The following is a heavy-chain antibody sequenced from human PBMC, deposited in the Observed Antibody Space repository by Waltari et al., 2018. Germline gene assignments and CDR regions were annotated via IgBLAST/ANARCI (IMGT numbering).Heavy chain of an antibody. D-gene: IGHD6-25*01. Sequence: QVQLRESGPGLVRSSETLSLTCTVSGHSVNNDFYWAWIRQSPGGGLEWIASIYHTGSSHYNSSLKSRVSISTYMSTKQFFLTLTHLTAADTAVYYCAEEGNTTAGLFDSWGQGTLVTVSS. CDR1: GHSVNNDFY. CDR2: IYHTGSS. CDR3: AEEGNTTAGLFDS. V-gene: IGHV4-38-2*02. J-gene: IGHJ4*02.